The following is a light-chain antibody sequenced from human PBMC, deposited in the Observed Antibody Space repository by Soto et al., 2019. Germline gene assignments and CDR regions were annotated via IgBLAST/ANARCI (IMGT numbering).Light chain of an antibody. Sequence: QSALTQPPSASGSPGQSVTISCTGTSSDVGGSNYVSWYQHLPGKAPKLMVYEVSKRPSGVPDRFSGSKSGNTAALTVSGLQAEDEADYYCQSYDSSLSGWVFGGGTKLTVL. J-gene: IGLJ3*02. CDR2: EVS. CDR3: QSYDSSLSGWV. V-gene: IGLV2-8*01. CDR1: SSDVGGSNY.